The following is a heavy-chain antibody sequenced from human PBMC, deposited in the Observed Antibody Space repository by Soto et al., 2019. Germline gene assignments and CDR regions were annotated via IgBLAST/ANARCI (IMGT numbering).Heavy chain of an antibody. CDR1: GGTFSSYA. CDR2: IIPIFGTA. J-gene: IGHJ4*02. V-gene: IGHV1-69*01. Sequence: QVQLVQSGAEVKKLGSSVKVSCKASGGTFSSYAISWVRQAPGQGLEWMGGIIPIFGTANYAQKFQGRVTITADESTSTAYMELSSLRSEDTAVYYCARDGTSGEPHYFDYWGQGTLVTVSS. D-gene: IGHD3-16*01. CDR3: ARDGTSGEPHYFDY.